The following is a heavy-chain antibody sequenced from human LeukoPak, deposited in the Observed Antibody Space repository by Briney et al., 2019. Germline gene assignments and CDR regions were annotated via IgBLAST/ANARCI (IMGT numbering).Heavy chain of an antibody. J-gene: IGHJ6*02. Sequence: AGGSLRLSCAASGFTFSSYAMHWVRQAPGKGLEWVAVISYDGSNKYYADSVKGRFTISRDNSKNTLYLQMNSLRAEDTAVYYCARFGRWDLEWLSAYYYYGMDVWGQGTTVTVSS. CDR3: ARFGRWDLEWLSAYYYYGMDV. V-gene: IGHV3-30*04. CDR1: GFTFSSYA. CDR2: ISYDGSNK. D-gene: IGHD3-3*01.